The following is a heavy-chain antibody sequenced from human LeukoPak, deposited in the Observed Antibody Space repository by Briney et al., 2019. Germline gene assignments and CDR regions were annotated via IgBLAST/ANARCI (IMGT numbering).Heavy chain of an antibody. CDR3: ARDPEANWAFFDH. CDR2: INPSGGST. V-gene: IGHV1-46*01. Sequence: ASVTVSFKASGYTFTNYYIHWVRQAPGQGLEWMGVINPSGGSTTYAQNFQGRVTMTRDTSTATVYMEVSSLRSADTALYYCARDPEANWAFFDHWGQGTLVTVSS. D-gene: IGHD7-27*01. CDR1: GYTFTNYY. J-gene: IGHJ4*02.